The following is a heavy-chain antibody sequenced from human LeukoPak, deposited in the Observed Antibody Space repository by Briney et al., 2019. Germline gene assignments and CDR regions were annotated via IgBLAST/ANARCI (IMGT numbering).Heavy chain of an antibody. J-gene: IGHJ4*02. Sequence: PSQTLSLTCTVSGGSISSGDYYWGWIRQPPGKGLEWIGSIYHSGSTYYNPSLKSRVTISVDTSKNQFSLKLSSVTAADTAVYYCARVATGFGLYYFDYWGQGTLVTVSS. CDR2: IYHSGST. D-gene: IGHD5-12*01. V-gene: IGHV4-39*07. CDR1: GGSISSGDYY. CDR3: ARVATGFGLYYFDY.